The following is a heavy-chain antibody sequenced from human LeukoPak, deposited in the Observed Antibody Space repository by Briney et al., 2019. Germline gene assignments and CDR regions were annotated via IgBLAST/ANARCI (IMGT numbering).Heavy chain of an antibody. CDR1: VGTFSSYA. D-gene: IGHD1-26*01. CDR2: GIPIFGTA. Sequence: SVKVSCKASVGTFSSYAISWVRQGPGQGLGWVGGGIPIFGTANYAQEFEGRVTSTTDESTSTACMELSSLRSEDTAVYYCARAHQWELRIGYYYMDVWGKGTTVTVSS. J-gene: IGHJ6*03. CDR3: ARAHQWELRIGYYYMDV. V-gene: IGHV1-69*05.